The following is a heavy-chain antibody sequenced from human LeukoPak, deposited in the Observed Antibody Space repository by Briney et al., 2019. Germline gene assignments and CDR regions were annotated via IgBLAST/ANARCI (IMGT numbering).Heavy chain of an antibody. CDR3: ARAEYSSSWGRYYYYYMDV. V-gene: IGHV4-39*07. Sequence: PSETLSLTCNVSGVSISSSSYYWGWIRQPPGKGLEWIGSIYYSGSTYYNPSLKSRVTISVDTSKNQFSLKLSSVTAADTAVYYCARAEYSSSWGRYYYYYMDVWGKGTTVTVSS. J-gene: IGHJ6*03. D-gene: IGHD6-13*01. CDR2: IYYSGST. CDR1: GVSISSSSYY.